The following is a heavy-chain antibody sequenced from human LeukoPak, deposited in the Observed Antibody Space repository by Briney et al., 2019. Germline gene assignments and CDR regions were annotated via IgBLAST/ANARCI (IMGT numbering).Heavy chain of an antibody. CDR2: INHSGST. CDR3: ARVPPDYDSSGYYYDYFDY. J-gene: IGHJ4*02. CDR1: GGSFSGYY. D-gene: IGHD3-22*01. Sequence: SETLSLTCAVYGGSFSGYYWSWIRQPPGKGLEWIGEINHSGSTNYNPSLKSRVTISVDTSKNQFSLKLSSVTAADTAVYYCARVPPDYDSSGYYYDYFDYWGQGTLVTVSS. V-gene: IGHV4-34*01.